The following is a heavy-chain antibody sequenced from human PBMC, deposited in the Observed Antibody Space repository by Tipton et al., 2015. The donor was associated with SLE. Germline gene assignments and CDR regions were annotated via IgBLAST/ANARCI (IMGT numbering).Heavy chain of an antibody. CDR3: ARNSPGYCSSTTCYMGD. CDR1: GFTFSDYD. Sequence: SLRLSCAASGFTFSDYDMSWFRQAPGKGLEWVANIKQDGSEKYYVDSVKGRFTISRDNAKNSLYLQMNSLRDEDTAVYYCARNSPGYCSSTTCYMGDWGQGTLVTVSS. D-gene: IGHD2-2*02. V-gene: IGHV3-7*01. J-gene: IGHJ4*02. CDR2: IKQDGSEK.